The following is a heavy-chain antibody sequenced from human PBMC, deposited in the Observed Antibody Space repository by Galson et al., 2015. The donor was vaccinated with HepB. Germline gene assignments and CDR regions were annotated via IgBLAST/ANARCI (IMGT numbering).Heavy chain of an antibody. CDR3: ARERFMSGMDV. Sequence: SLRLSCAASGLTFSTNAIHWVRQAPGKGLEWVAVISYDGKNKYYADSVKGRFTISRDNSQNTLYLQMDSLRADDTAVYYCARERFMSGMDVWGQGTTVTVSS. J-gene: IGHJ6*02. CDR1: GLTFSTNA. D-gene: IGHD3-3*01. CDR2: ISYDGKNK. V-gene: IGHV3-30*04.